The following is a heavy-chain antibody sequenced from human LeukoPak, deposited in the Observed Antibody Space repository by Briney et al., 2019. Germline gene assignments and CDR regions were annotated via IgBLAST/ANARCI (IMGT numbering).Heavy chain of an antibody. J-gene: IGHJ2*01. D-gene: IGHD3-22*01. CDR3: ARVTGYYYDSSGYPNDWYFDL. Sequence: ASVKVSCKASGYTFSGYYMHWVRQAPGQGLEWMGWINPQIGGTNYARKFQGRVTMTRDTSISTAYMELSRLRSDDTAVYFCARVTGYYYDSSGYPNDWYFDLWGRGTLVTVSS. CDR1: GYTFSGYY. CDR2: INPQIGGT. V-gene: IGHV1-2*02.